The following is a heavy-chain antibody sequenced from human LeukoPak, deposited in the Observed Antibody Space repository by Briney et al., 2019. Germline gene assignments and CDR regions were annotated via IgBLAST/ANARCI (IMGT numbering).Heavy chain of an antibody. V-gene: IGHV3-48*02. J-gene: IGHJ4*02. Sequence: PGRCLRLSCAASGFTFSSYSMNWVRQAPGKGLEWVSYISSGSSTIYYADSVKDRFTISRDNAKNSLYLQMNSLRDEDTAVYYCANDYSNDFWGQGTLVTVSS. CDR3: ANDYSNDF. D-gene: IGHD4-11*01. CDR1: GFTFSSYS. CDR2: ISSGSSTI.